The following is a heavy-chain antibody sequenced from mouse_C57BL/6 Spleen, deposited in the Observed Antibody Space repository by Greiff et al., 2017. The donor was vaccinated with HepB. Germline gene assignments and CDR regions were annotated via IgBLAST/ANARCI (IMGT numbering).Heavy chain of an antibody. CDR2: INPSNGGP. V-gene: IGHV1-53*01. Sequence: QVQLQQPGTELVKPGASVKLSCKASGYTFTSYWMHWVKQRPGQGLEWIGNINPSNGGPNYNEKFKSKATLTVDKSSSTAYMQRSSLTSEDSAVYYCARKDWDEAWFAYWGEGTLVTVSA. J-gene: IGHJ3*01. CDR1: GYTFTSYW. D-gene: IGHD4-1*01. CDR3: ARKDWDEAWFAY.